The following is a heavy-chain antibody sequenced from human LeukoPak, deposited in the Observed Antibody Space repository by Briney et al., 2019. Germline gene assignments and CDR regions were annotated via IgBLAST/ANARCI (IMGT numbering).Heavy chain of an antibody. CDR3: AREADYYDSSGYYSY. CDR1: GYTLTGYY. J-gene: IGHJ4*02. Sequence: ASVKVSCKASGYTLTGYYMHWVRQAPGQGLEWMGWINPNSGGTNYAQKFQGRVTMTRDTSISTAYMELSRLRSDDTAVYYCAREADYYDSSGYYSYWGQGTLVTVSS. CDR2: INPNSGGT. V-gene: IGHV1-2*02. D-gene: IGHD3-22*01.